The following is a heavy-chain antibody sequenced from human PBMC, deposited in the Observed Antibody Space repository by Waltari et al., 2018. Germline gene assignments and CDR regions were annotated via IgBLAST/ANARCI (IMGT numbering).Heavy chain of an antibody. Sequence: QVQLVQSGAEVKKPGSSVKVSCKASAGTFSSYAISCVRQAPGQGLEWMGGIIPIFGTANYAQKFQGRVTITADESTSTAYMELSSLRSEDTAVYYCARSADYDFWSGLVGFDYWGQGTLVTVSS. CDR2: IIPIFGTA. V-gene: IGHV1-69*13. CDR1: AGTFSSYA. D-gene: IGHD3-3*01. J-gene: IGHJ4*02. CDR3: ARSADYDFWSGLVGFDY.